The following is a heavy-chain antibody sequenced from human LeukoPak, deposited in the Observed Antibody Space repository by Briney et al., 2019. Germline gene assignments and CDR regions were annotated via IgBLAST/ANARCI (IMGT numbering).Heavy chain of an antibody. CDR1: GGSISSRDW. J-gene: IGHJ6*02. V-gene: IGHV4-4*02. CDR3: ASSEATTTPPPYGMDV. CDR2: ISHSGST. D-gene: IGHD5-12*01. Sequence: SGTLSLTCAVSGGSISSRDWWSWVRQPPGKGLEWIGEISHSGSTNYNPSLKSRVTISVDKSKNQFSLKLSSVTAADTAVYYCASSEATTTPPPYGMDVWGQGTTVTVSS.